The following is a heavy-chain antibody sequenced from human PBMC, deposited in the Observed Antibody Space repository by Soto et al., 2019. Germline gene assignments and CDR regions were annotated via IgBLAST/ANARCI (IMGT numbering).Heavy chain of an antibody. D-gene: IGHD2-2*01. V-gene: IGHV4-31*03. CDR1: GGSISGGPYY. J-gene: IGHJ6*03. CDR3: ARVSGIVVVPTAKDPHYYYMEV. CDR2: IYYTGST. Sequence: QVQLQESGPGLVKPSQTLSLTCTVSGGSISGGPYYWTWIRQHPGSGLEWIGYIYYTGSTYYNPSLKRRVIMSVDTSNTQLSLKLSSVTAAATAVYFCARVSGIVVVPTAKDPHYYYMEVWGKGTTVTVSS.